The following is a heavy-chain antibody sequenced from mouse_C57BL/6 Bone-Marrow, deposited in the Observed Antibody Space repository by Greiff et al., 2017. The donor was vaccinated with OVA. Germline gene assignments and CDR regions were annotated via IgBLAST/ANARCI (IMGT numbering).Heavy chain of an antibody. CDR3: ARGGAYGRSLYYFDY. V-gene: IGHV1-69*01. CDR1: GYTFTSYW. D-gene: IGHD1-1*01. Sequence: VQLQQPGAELVMPGASVKLSCKASGYTFTSYWMHWVKQRPGQGLEWIGEIDPSDSYTNYNQKFKGKSTLTVDKSSSAAYMQLSSLTSEDSAVYYCARGGAYGRSLYYFDYWGQGTTLTVSS. J-gene: IGHJ2*01. CDR2: IDPSDSYT.